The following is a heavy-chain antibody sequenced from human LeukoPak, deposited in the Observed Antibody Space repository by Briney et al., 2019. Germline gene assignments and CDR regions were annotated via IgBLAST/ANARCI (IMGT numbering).Heavy chain of an antibody. CDR1: GFTFTYYY. Sequence: ASVKVSCKASGFTFTYYYMHWVRQAPGQGLEWMGWINPNSGGTNYAQKFQGRVSMTRDTSISTAYLELSRLKSDDTAVYYCARDLDSSGGGDWFDPWGQGTLVTVSS. J-gene: IGHJ5*02. V-gene: IGHV1-2*02. CDR2: INPNSGGT. CDR3: ARDLDSSGGGDWFDP. D-gene: IGHD6-19*01.